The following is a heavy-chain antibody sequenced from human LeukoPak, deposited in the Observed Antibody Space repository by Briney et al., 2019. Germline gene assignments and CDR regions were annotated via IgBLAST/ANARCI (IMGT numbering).Heavy chain of an antibody. Sequence: SETLSLTCTVSGGSISSGDYYWSWIRQPPGKGLEWIGYIYYSGSTYYNPSLKSRVTISVDTSKNQFSLKLSSVTAADTAVYYYAREPFGSGPFYYYYYMDVWGKGTTVTVSS. J-gene: IGHJ6*03. D-gene: IGHD3-10*01. CDR2: IYYSGST. CDR1: GGSISSGDYY. CDR3: AREPFGSGPFYYYYYMDV. V-gene: IGHV4-30-4*08.